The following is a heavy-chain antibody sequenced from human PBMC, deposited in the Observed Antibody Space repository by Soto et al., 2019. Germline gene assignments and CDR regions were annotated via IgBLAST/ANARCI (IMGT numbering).Heavy chain of an antibody. CDR3: ARIRATDYEIDY. J-gene: IGHJ4*02. CDR2: IERHGNDK. CDR1: GFIFGFYW. Sequence: EVHLEESGGDLVQPGGSLRLSCSASGFIFGFYWMTWVRQAPGKGLEWVANIERHGNDKYYVDSVTGRCTISRDNAQNSLFLQMTNLRAEDTAVYFCARIRATDYEIDYWGQGTLVTVSS. D-gene: IGHD3-22*01. V-gene: IGHV3-7*03.